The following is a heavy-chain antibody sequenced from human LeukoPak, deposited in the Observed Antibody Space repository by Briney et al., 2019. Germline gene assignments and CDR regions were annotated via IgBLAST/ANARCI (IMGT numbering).Heavy chain of an antibody. D-gene: IGHD3-22*01. CDR3: ARETTMIVVVITDAFDI. V-gene: IGHV4-61*02. CDR1: VGSIISGSYY. CDR2: IYTSGST. J-gene: IGHJ3*02. Sequence: SETLSLTCTVSVGSIISGSYYWSWIRQPAGEGLEWIGRIYTSGSTNYNPSLKSRVTISVDTSKKQFSLKLSSVTAEDTAVYYCARETTMIVVVITDAFDIWGQGTMVTVSS.